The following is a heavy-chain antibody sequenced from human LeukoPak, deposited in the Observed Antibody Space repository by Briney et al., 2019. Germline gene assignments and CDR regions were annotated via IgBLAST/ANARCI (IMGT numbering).Heavy chain of an antibody. D-gene: IGHD5-18*01. Sequence: ASVKVSCKASGYTFTSYYMHWVRQAPGQGLEWMGIINPSGGSTSYAQKFQGRVTMTRDTSTSTVYMELSSLRSEDTAVYYCAGGYSYGKNYYYYGMDVWGQGTTVTVSS. CDR2: INPSGGST. J-gene: IGHJ6*02. CDR1: GYTFTSYY. V-gene: IGHV1-46*01. CDR3: AGGYSYGKNYYYYGMDV.